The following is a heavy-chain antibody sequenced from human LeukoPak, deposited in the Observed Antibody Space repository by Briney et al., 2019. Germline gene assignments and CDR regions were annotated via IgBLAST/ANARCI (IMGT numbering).Heavy chain of an antibody. CDR3: ARDLDPAPGENYYYMDV. V-gene: IGHV1-2*04. D-gene: IGHD3/OR15-3a*01. CDR1: GYTFTGYY. CDR2: INPNSGGT. Sequence: ASVKVSCKASGYTFTGYYMHWVRQAPGQGLEWMGWINPNSGGTNYAQKFQGWVTMTRDTSISTAYMELSRLRSDDTAVYYCARDLDPAPGENYYYMDVWGKGTTVTVSS. J-gene: IGHJ6*03.